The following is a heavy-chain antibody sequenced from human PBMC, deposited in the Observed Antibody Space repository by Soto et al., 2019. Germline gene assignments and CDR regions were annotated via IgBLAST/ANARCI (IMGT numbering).Heavy chain of an antibody. D-gene: IGHD3-22*01. J-gene: IGHJ4*02. CDR2: IYYSGST. CDR1: GGSISSGYYY. V-gene: IGHV4-30-4*01. Sequence: SETLSVTCTVSGGSISSGYYYWSWIHQPPGKGLEWIGYIYYSGSTYYNPSLKSRVTISVDTSKNQFSLKLSSVTAADTAVYYCARGRYYDSSGYYYIWGQGTLVTVSS. CDR3: ARGRYYDSSGYYYI.